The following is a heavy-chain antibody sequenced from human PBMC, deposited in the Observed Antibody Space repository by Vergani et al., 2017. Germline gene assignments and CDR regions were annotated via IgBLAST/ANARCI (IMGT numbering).Heavy chain of an antibody. J-gene: IGHJ4*02. D-gene: IGHD6-13*01. V-gene: IGHV1-18*01. CDR3: ARGRAEYSSSGPLDY. Sequence: QVQLVQSGAEVKKPGASVKVSCKASGYTFTSYGISWVRQAPGKGLEWMGWIRPYNGNTNYAQNLQGRVTMTTDTSTSTAYMELRSLRSDDTAVYYCARGRAEYSSSGPLDYWGQGTLVTVSS. CDR2: IRPYNGNT. CDR1: GYTFTSYG.